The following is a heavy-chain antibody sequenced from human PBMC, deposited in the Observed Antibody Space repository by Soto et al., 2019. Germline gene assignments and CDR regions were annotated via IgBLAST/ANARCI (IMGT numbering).Heavy chain of an antibody. CDR1: GGTFSSYA. CDR2: IIPIFGTA. Sequence: GASVKVSCKASGGTFSSYAISWVRQAPGQGLEWTGGIIPIFGTANYAQKFQGRVTITADESTSTAYMELSSLRSEDTAVYYCARGDIVATTFDYWGQGTLVTVSS. J-gene: IGHJ4*02. CDR3: ARGDIVATTFDY. D-gene: IGHD5-12*01. V-gene: IGHV1-69*13.